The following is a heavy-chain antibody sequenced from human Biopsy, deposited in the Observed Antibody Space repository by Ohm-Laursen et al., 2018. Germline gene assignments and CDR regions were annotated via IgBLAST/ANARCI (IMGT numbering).Heavy chain of an antibody. J-gene: IGHJ1*01. CDR3: ARGSNEYGGLYFPH. D-gene: IGHD4-23*01. CDR2: ISHTGYT. CDR1: GGSFTGHY. Sequence: GTLSLTCPVSGGSFTGHYWSWIPQPPGKGLEWIGHISHTGYTSYKSSLKSRVTISLDTSRKHFSLRLTSLAAADTAVYYCARGSNEYGGLYFPHWGQGTLVTVSS. V-gene: IGHV4-59*11.